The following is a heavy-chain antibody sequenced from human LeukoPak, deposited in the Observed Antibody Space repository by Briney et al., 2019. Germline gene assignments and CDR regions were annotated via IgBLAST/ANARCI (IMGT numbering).Heavy chain of an antibody. CDR1: GFTFSSYA. CDR3: AKVPGKGYCSSTSCRNDY. Sequence: PGGSLRLSYAASGFTFSSYAMSWVRQAPGKGLEWVSAISGSGGSTYYADSVKGRFTISRDNSKNTLYLQMNSLRAEDTAVYYCAKVPGKGYCSSTSCRNDYWGQGTLVTVSS. D-gene: IGHD2-2*01. J-gene: IGHJ4*02. CDR2: ISGSGGST. V-gene: IGHV3-23*01.